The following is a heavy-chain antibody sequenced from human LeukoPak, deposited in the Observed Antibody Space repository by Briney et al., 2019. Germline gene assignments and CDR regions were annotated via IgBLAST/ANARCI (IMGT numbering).Heavy chain of an antibody. D-gene: IGHD2-21*02. V-gene: IGHV4-31*03. CDR2: IYYSGST. CDR3: ARAAVVVTAHESYGMGV. Sequence: PSQTLSLTCTVSGGSISSGGYYWRWIRQHPGKGLEWIGYIYYSGSTYYNPSLKSRVTISVDTSKNQFSLKLSSVTAADTAVYYCARAAVVVTAHESYGMGVWGQGTTVTVSS. CDR1: GGSISSGGYY. J-gene: IGHJ6*02.